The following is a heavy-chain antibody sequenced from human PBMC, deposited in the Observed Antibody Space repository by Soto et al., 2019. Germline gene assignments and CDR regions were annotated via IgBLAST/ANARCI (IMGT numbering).Heavy chain of an antibody. J-gene: IGHJ6*02. Sequence: DVQLVESGGVVVQPGGSLRLSCAASGFTFDDYTMHWVRQAPGKGLEWVSLISWDGGSTYYADSVKGRFTISRDNSKNSLYLQMNCLRTEDIALYYCAKDTRDDSWSGNYYGMDVWGHGTTVTVSS. CDR2: ISWDGGST. V-gene: IGHV3-43*01. D-gene: IGHD3-3*01. CDR1: GFTFDDYT. CDR3: AKDTRDDSWSGNYYGMDV.